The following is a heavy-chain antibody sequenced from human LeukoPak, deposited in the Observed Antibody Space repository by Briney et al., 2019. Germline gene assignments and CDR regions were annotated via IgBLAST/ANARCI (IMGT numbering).Heavy chain of an antibody. V-gene: IGHV1-18*04. CDR3: ARKDTAMVPDDYYYGMDV. CDR2: ISAYNGNT. Sequence: GASVKVSCKASGYTFTGYYMHWVRQAPGQGLEWMGWISAYNGNTNYAQKLQGRVTMTTDTSTSTAYMELRSLRSDDTAVYYCARKDTAMVPDDYYYGMDVWGQGTTVTVSS. D-gene: IGHD5-18*01. J-gene: IGHJ6*02. CDR1: GYTFTGYY.